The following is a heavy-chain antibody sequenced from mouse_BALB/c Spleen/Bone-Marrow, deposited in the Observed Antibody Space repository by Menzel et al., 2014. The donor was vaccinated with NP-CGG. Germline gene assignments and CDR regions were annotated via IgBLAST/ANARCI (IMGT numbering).Heavy chain of an antibody. CDR2: IDPSDSET. J-gene: IGHJ2*01. V-gene: IGHV1-61*01. CDR3: ARWGAYFGY. Sequence: VKLQESGAELVRPGTPVKLSCEASGYTFTSYWMNWVKQRPGRGLEWIGRIDPSDSETHYNQKFKDKATLTVDKSSSTAYIQLSSLTSEDSAVYYCARWGAYFGYWGQGTTLTVSS. CDR1: GYTFTSYW.